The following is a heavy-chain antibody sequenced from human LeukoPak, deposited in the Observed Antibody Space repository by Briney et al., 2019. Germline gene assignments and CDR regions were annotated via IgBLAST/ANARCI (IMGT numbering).Heavy chain of an antibody. J-gene: IGHJ4*02. CDR2: MNPNSGNT. CDR1: GYTFTSYG. CDR3: ARGKRTIFGLGISYYFDY. Sequence: ASVKVSCKASGYTFTSYGISWVRQAPGQGLEWMGWMNPNSGNTGYAQKFQGRVTMTRNTSISTAYMELSSLRSEDTAVYYCARGKRTIFGLGISYYFDYWGQGTLVTVSS. V-gene: IGHV1-8*02. D-gene: IGHD3/OR15-3a*01.